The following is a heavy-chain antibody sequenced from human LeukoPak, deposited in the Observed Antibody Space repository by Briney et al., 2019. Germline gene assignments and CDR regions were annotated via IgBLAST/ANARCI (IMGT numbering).Heavy chain of an antibody. D-gene: IGHD3-22*01. V-gene: IGHV1-18*01. CDR2: ISAYNGNT. J-gene: IGHJ4*02. CDR1: GYTFTSYG. CDR3: ARVQTHYYESSGYFFDY. Sequence: ASVTVSCKASGYTFTSYGISWVRQAPGQGLEWMGWISAYNGNTNYAQKLQGRVTMTTDTSTSTAYMELRSLRSDNTAVYYCARVQTHYYESSGYFFDYWGQGTLVTVSS.